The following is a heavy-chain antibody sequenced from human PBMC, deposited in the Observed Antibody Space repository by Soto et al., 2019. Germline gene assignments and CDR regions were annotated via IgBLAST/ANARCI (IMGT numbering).Heavy chain of an antibody. D-gene: IGHD6-13*01. Sequence: SETLSLTCAVYGGSFSGYYWSWIRQPPGKGLEWIGEINHSGSTNYNPSLKSRVTISVDTSKNQFSLKLSSVTAADTAVYYCARLYPPLRGSSWLDYWGQATLVNV. CDR3: ARLYPPLRGSSWLDY. CDR1: GGSFSGYY. CDR2: INHSGST. V-gene: IGHV4-34*01. J-gene: IGHJ4*02.